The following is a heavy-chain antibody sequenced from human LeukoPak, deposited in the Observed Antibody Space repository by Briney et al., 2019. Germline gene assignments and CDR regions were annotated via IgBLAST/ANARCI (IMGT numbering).Heavy chain of an antibody. CDR1: GFSFSSYA. V-gene: IGHV3-30*04. D-gene: IGHD2-15*01. CDR3: VRQDCSGGSCYLDY. Sequence: GGSLRLSCAASGFSFSSYAMHWVRQAPGKRLDWVAVISYHGRDQFYADSVKGRFTISRDSSKDTLYLQMNSLRTEDTAVYYCVRQDCSGGSCYLDYWGQGTLVTVSS. CDR2: ISYHGRDQ. J-gene: IGHJ4*02.